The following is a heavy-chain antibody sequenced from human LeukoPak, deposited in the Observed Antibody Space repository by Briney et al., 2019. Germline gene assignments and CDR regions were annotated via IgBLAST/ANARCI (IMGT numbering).Heavy chain of an antibody. CDR3: ARGGRDFWSGYYGLYYFDY. CDR1: GFTFSSYD. J-gene: IGHJ4*02. Sequence: GGTLRLFCAASGFTFSSYDMHWVRQATGKGLEYVSAIGTHGDTYYPASVKGRINISRENANNSLYLQMHSLRAGDTAVYYCARGGRDFWSGYYGLYYFDYWGQGNLVTVSS. CDR2: IGTHGDT. V-gene: IGHV3-13*01. D-gene: IGHD3-3*01.